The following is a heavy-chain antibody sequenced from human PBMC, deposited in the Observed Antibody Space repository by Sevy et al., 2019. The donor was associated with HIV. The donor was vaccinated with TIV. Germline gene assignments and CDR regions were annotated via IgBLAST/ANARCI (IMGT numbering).Heavy chain of an antibody. D-gene: IGHD3-22*01. CDR3: ARGYYYDSSGYYYWYNWFDP. J-gene: IGHJ5*02. V-gene: IGHV1-18*01. Sequence: ASVKVSCKASGYTFTSYGISWVRQAPGQGLEWMGWISAYNGNTNYEQKLQGRVTMTTDTSTSTAYMELRSLRSDDTAVYYCARGYYYDSSGYYYWYNWFDPWGQGTLVTVSS. CDR1: GYTFTSYG. CDR2: ISAYNGNT.